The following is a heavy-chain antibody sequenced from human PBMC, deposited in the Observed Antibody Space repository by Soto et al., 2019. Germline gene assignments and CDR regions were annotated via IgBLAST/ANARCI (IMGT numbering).Heavy chain of an antibody. CDR1: GLTFSDYY. CDR3: AKGLALIAARPFDY. V-gene: IGHV3-11*05. CDR2: ITSSGSYT. D-gene: IGHD6-6*01. Sequence: PGGSLRLSCAASGLTFSDYYMSWIRQAPGKGLEWVSYITSSGSYTKYAGSVQGRFTISRDNTQNSLYLQMNSLRAEDTALYYCAKGLALIAARPFDYWGQGTLVTVSS. J-gene: IGHJ4*02.